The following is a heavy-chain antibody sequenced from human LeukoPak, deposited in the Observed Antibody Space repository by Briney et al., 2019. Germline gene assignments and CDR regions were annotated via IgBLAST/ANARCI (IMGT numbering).Heavy chain of an antibody. V-gene: IGHV1-69*13. D-gene: IGHD6-19*01. J-gene: IGHJ6*04. CDR3: ARVGGWLEYSTYYYGMDV. Sequence: GASVKVSCKASGGTFSSYAISWVRQAPGQGLEWMGGIIPIFGTANYAQKFQGRVTITADESTSTAYMELSSLRSEDTAVYYCARVGGWLEYSTYYYGMDVWGKGTTVTVSS. CDR2: IIPIFGTA. CDR1: GGTFSSYA.